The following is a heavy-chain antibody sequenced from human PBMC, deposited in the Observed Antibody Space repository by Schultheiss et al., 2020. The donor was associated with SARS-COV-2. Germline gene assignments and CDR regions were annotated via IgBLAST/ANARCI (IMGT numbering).Heavy chain of an antibody. Sequence: ASVKVSCKASGGTFSSYAISWVRQAPGQGLEWMGWINPNSGGTNYAQKFQGRVTVTRDTSISTAYMELSSLRSEDTAVYYCARKVEGNLFDYWGQGTLVTVSS. CDR3: ARKVEGNLFDY. CDR1: GGTFSSYA. D-gene: IGHD1-14*01. CDR2: INPNSGGT. V-gene: IGHV1-2*02. J-gene: IGHJ4*02.